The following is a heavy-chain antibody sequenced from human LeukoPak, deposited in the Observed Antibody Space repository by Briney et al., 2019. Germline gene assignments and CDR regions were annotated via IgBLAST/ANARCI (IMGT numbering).Heavy chain of an antibody. J-gene: IGHJ4*02. Sequence: PSQTLSPTCTVSGGSISSGYYWSWIRQHPGKGLEWIGYIYYSGTTYYNPSLKSRVTISVDTSKNQFSLKLSSVTAADTAVYYCASEGGYSYGYGYWGQGTLVTVSS. CDR1: GGSISSGYY. CDR3: ASEGGYSYGYGY. D-gene: IGHD5-18*01. CDR2: IYYSGTT. V-gene: IGHV4-31*03.